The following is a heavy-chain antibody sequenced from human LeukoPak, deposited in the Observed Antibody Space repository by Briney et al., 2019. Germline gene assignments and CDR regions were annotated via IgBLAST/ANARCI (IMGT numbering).Heavy chain of an antibody. D-gene: IGHD4-17*01. J-gene: IGHJ4*02. CDR2: ISDSGSST. CDR1: GFTFSNYA. V-gene: IGHV3-23*01. CDR3: ANPRVPYGDYVM. Sequence: GGSLRLSCAASGFTFSNYAMSWVRQAPGKGLEWVSVISDSGSSTYYADSVKGRFTISRDNSKNTLYLQMNSLRAEDTAVYYCANPRVPYGDYVMWGQGTLVTVSS.